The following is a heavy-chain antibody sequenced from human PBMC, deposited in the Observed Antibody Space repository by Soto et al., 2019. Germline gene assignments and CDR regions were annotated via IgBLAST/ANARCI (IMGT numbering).Heavy chain of an antibody. D-gene: IGHD4-17*01. J-gene: IGHJ4*02. Sequence: GESLKISCKGSGYSFSSHWIGWVRQMPGKGLEWMGSIYPADSDTRNSPSFHGQVTISADKSITTAYLQWSSLRASDSAMYYCVRQGYGGTPIDYWGQGTQVTVSS. CDR1: GYSFSSHW. V-gene: IGHV5-51*01. CDR3: VRQGYGGTPIDY. CDR2: IYPADSDT.